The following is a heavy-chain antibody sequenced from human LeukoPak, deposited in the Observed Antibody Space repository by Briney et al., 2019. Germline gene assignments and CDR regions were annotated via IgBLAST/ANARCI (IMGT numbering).Heavy chain of an antibody. D-gene: IGHD5-18*01. CDR1: GFTFNTYS. CDR3: ARGANALDTQVVYFDY. CDR2: IGSSGSPI. V-gene: IGHV3-48*01. Sequence: GGSLRLSCAASGFTFNTYSMNWVRQAPGKGLECISYIGSSGSPIYYADSVKGRFTISRDNAKNSLYLQMNSLRAEDTAVYYCARGANALDTQVVYFDYWGQGTLLTVSS. J-gene: IGHJ4*02.